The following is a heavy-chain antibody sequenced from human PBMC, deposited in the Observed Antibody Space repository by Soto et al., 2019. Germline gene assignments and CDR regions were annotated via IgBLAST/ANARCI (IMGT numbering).Heavy chain of an antibody. Sequence: GGSLRLSCAASGFTFSSYAMHWVRQAPGKGLEWVAVISYDGSNKYYADSVKGRFTISRDNSKNTLYLQMNSLRAEDTAVYYCAREPFVVVAATLYYYYYGMDVWGQGTTVTVSS. J-gene: IGHJ6*02. V-gene: IGHV3-30-3*01. CDR2: ISYDGSNK. CDR1: GFTFSSYA. D-gene: IGHD2-15*01. CDR3: AREPFVVVAATLYYYYYGMDV.